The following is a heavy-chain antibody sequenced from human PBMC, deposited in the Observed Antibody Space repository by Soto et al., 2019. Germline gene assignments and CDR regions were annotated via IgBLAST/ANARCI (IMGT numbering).Heavy chain of an antibody. V-gene: IGHV3-33*01. J-gene: IGHJ4*02. D-gene: IGHD6-19*01. CDR3: ARGNIAVAGHFDY. CDR1: GFTFSSYG. Sequence: GGSLRLSCAASGFTFSSYGMHWVRQAPGKGLEWVAVIWYDGSNKYYADSVKGRFTISRDNSKNTLYLQMNSLRAEDTAVYYCARGNIAVAGHFDYWGQGTLVTVSS. CDR2: IWYDGSNK.